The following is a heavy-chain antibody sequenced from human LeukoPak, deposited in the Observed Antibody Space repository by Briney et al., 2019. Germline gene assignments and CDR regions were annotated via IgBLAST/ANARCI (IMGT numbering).Heavy chain of an antibody. V-gene: IGHV3-33*01. Sequence: GGSLRLSCAASGFTFSSYGMHWVRQAPGKGLEWVAVIWYDGSNKYYADSVKGRFTISRDNSKNTLYLQMNSLRAEDAAVYYCARVRSPYSSAPSFQHWGQGTLVTVSS. J-gene: IGHJ1*01. CDR1: GFTFSSYG. CDR2: IWYDGSNK. D-gene: IGHD6-25*01. CDR3: ARVRSPYSSAPSFQH.